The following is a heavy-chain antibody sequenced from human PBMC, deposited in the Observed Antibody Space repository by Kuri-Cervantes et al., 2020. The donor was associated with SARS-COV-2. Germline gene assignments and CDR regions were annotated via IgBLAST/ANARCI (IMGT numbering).Heavy chain of an antibody. D-gene: IGHD2-2*02. CDR3: ASSLLLYCSSTSCYSQH. V-gene: IGHV3-21*01. J-gene: IGHJ1*01. Sequence: GGSLRLSCAASGFTFSSYSMNWVRQAPGKGLEWASSISSSSSYIYYADSVKGRFTISRDNAKNSLYLQMNSLRAEDTAVYYCASSLLLYCSSTSCYSQHWGQGTLVTVSS. CDR2: ISSSSSYI. CDR1: GFTFSSYS.